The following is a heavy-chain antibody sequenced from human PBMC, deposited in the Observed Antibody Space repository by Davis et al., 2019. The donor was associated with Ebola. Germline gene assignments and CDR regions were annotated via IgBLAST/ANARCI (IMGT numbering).Heavy chain of an antibody. CDR1: GFTFSSYD. CDR3: ARGQKGRVIPDYGSGSSYYYYGMDV. Sequence: GGSLRLSCAASGFTFSSYDMHWVRQATGKGLEWVSAIGTAGDTYYPGSVKGRFTISRENAKNSLYLQMNSLRAEDTAVYYCARGQKGRVIPDYGSGSSYYYYGMDVWGQGTTVTVSS. D-gene: IGHD3-10*01. J-gene: IGHJ6*02. V-gene: IGHV3-13*01. CDR2: IGTAGDT.